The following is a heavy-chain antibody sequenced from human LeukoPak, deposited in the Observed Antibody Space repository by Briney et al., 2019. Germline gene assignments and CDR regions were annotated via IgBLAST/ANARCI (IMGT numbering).Heavy chain of an antibody. D-gene: IGHD2-15*01. CDR1: GFTLSSYA. V-gene: IGHV3-23*01. CDR2: ISVSGNT. J-gene: IGHJ4*02. CDR3: AKAPVTTCSGAYCYPFAY. Sequence: GGSLTLSCAASGFTLSSYAMRCVRQGPGKGLEWVSAISVSGNTYHADSVRGRFTISRDSSKNTLYLQMNSLRDEDAAVYYCAKAPVTTCSGAYCYPFAYWGQGTLVTVSS.